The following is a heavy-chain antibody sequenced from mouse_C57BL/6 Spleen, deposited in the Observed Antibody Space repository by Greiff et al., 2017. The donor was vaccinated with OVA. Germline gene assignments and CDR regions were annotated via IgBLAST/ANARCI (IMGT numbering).Heavy chain of an antibody. CDR1: GFTFSSYA. J-gene: IGHJ4*01. CDR3: TREGHYGSSYRAMDY. D-gene: IGHD1-1*01. CDR2: ISSGGDYI. V-gene: IGHV5-9-1*02. Sequence: EVQGVESGEGLVRPGGSLKLSCAASGFTFSSYAMSWVRQTPEKRLEWVAYISSGGDYIYYADTVKGRFTISRDNARNTLYLQMSSLKSEDTAMYYCTREGHYGSSYRAMDYWGQGTSVTVSS.